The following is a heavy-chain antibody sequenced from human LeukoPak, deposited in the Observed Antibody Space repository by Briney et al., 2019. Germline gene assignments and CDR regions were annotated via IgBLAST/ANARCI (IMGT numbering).Heavy chain of an antibody. D-gene: IGHD1-1*01. V-gene: IGHV3-23*01. CDR3: AKTAGTFDY. CDR1: GFTFSSYA. CDR2: ISGSGSNT. Sequence: GGSLRLSCAASGFTFSSYAMTWVRQAPGKGLEWVSFISGSGSNTHYADSVEGRFTVSRDNSKNTLYPQMSSLRAEDTAVYYCAKTAGTFDYWGQGTLVTVSS. J-gene: IGHJ4*02.